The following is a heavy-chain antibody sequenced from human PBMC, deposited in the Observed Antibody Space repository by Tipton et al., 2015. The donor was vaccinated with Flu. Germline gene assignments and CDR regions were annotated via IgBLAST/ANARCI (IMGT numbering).Heavy chain of an antibody. J-gene: IGHJ6*03. CDR1: GDTFRNYA. Sequence: QSGPEVKKPGSSVKVSCKASGDTFRNYAISWVRQAPGQGLEWMGGINPFFGPPQYAQKFQDRVTITADDSTNTAYMELSGLRSDDPAVYYCARDRAPGLERLDYFYMDVWGKGTTVIVSS. CDR2: INPFFGPP. CDR3: ARDRAPGLERLDYFYMDV. D-gene: IGHD3-10*01. V-gene: IGHV1-69*01.